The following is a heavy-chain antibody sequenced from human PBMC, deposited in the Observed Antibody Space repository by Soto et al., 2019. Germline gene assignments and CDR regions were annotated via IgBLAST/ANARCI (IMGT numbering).Heavy chain of an antibody. CDR3: VKNRKKGPDFDY. CDR1: GFTFSHYG. V-gene: IGHV3-33*06. Sequence: QVKLVESGGGVVQPGRSLRLSCAASGFTFSHYGIQWVRQAPGKGLEWVAVIWYDGSYQDYADSVKGRSTISRDNSKNTVYLEMNRLRVEDTAVYYCVKNRKKGPDFDYWGQGTLVTVSS. J-gene: IGHJ4*02. CDR2: IWYDGSYQ.